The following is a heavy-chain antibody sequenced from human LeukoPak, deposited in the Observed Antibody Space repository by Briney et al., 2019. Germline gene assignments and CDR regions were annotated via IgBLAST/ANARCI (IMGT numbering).Heavy chain of an antibody. CDR2: ISSSSSYI. D-gene: IGHD3-10*01. J-gene: IGHJ4*02. Sequence: GGSLRLSCAASGFTFSSYSMNWVRQAPGKGLEWVSSISSSSSYIYYADSVKGRFTISRDNAKNSLYLQMNSLRAEDTAVYYCARDDGVIWFGELRGLSFDYWGQGTLVTVSS. V-gene: IGHV3-21*01. CDR1: GFTFSSYS. CDR3: ARDDGVIWFGELRGLSFDY.